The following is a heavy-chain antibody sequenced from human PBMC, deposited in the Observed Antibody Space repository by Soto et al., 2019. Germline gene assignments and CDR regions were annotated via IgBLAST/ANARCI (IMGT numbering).Heavy chain of an antibody. CDR2: ISTSGNTI. Sequence: EVQLVESGGGLVKPGGSLRLSCAASGFSFSSYSMNWVRQAPGKGLEWVSSISTSGNTIYYRDSVRGRFTISRDNGKNGRALRMDSLRAEDRAVYYCARDASCWYAGGGGYWGQGTLVTVSS. V-gene: IGHV3-21*01. D-gene: IGHD6-19*01. CDR1: GFSFSSYS. J-gene: IGHJ4*02. CDR3: ARDASCWYAGGGGY.